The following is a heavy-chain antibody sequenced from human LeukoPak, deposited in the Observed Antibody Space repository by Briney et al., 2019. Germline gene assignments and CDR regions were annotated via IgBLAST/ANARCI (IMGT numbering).Heavy chain of an antibody. D-gene: IGHD6-13*01. CDR1: GYTFTSYY. V-gene: IGHV1-2*02. CDR3: ARGGGNSWFDY. J-gene: IGHJ4*02. CDR2: IIPNSGGT. Sequence: ASVTVSCKASGYTFTSYYMHWVRQAPGQGLEWMGWIIPNSGGTNYAQKFQGRVTMTRDTSISTAYMELSGLRSDDTAVYYCARGGGNSWFDYWGQGTLVTVSS.